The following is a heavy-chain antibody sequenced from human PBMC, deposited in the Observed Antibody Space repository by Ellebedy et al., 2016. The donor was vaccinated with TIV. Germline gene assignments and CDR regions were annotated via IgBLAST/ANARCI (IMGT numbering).Heavy chain of an antibody. D-gene: IGHD4-23*01. CDR3: ARGFRYGSGRWPLDH. Sequence: AASVKVSCKASGYTLMSYGICWVRQAPGQGLEWMGWVSPYDGNTNYAQKFQGRVTMTIDTSTSTGYMELRSIRSDDTAVYYCARGFRYGSGRWPLDHWGQGTLVTVSS. J-gene: IGHJ4*02. V-gene: IGHV1-18*01. CDR1: GYTLMSYG. CDR2: VSPYDGNT.